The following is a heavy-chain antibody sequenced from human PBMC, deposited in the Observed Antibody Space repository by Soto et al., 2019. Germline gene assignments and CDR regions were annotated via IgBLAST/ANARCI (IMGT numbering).Heavy chain of an antibody. CDR3: ARARGDYYGSGSYYYETDY. CDR1: GGSISSYY. Sequence: LSLTCTVSGGSISSYYWSWIRQPPGKGLEWIGYIYYSGSTNYNPSLKSRVTISVDTSKNQFSLKLSSVTAADTAVYYCARARGDYYGSGSYYYETDYWGQGTLVTVSS. D-gene: IGHD3-10*01. J-gene: IGHJ4*02. V-gene: IGHV4-59*01. CDR2: IYYSGST.